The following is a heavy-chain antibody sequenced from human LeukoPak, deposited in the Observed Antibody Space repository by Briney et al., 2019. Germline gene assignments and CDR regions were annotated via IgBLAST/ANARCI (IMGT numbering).Heavy chain of an antibody. CDR2: IYYSGST. CDR3: ARFGSWDFYYYYMDV. J-gene: IGHJ6*03. CDR1: GGSISSYY. D-gene: IGHD6-13*01. V-gene: IGHV4-59*01. Sequence: SETLSLTCTVSGGSISSYYWSWIRQPPGKGLEWIGYIYYSGSTNYTPSLKSRVTISVDTSKNQFSLKLSSVTAADTAVYYCARFGSWDFYYYYMDVWGKGTTVTVSS.